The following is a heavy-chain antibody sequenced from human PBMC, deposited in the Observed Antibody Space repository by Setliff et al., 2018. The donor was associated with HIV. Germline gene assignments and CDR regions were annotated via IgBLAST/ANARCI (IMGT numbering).Heavy chain of an antibody. CDR2: IYKSGST. V-gene: IGHV4-59*08. CDR3: ARLSETAMASFDS. Sequence: SETLRLSCAASGFTFSSYAMSWIRQPPGKGLEWIGYIYKSGSTNYSPSLKSRVTISPGTSKNQFSLKLTSVTAADTAVYYCARLSETAMASFDSWGQGTLVTVSS. D-gene: IGHD5-18*01. J-gene: IGHJ4*02. CDR1: GFTFSSYA.